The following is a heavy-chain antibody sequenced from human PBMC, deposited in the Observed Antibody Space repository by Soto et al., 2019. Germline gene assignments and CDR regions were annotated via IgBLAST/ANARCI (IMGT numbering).Heavy chain of an antibody. J-gene: IGHJ6*02. Sequence: ASVKVSCKASGYTFSDYYIHWVRQAPGQGLEWMGWINPNSGGTKYAPKFQGGVTMTRDTSITTAYMELSSLRAEDTAVYYCARGLGRTSLGMDVWGQGTSVTVSS. CDR3: ARGLGRTSLGMDV. D-gene: IGHD6-6*01. CDR2: INPNSGGT. V-gene: IGHV1-2*02. CDR1: GYTFSDYY.